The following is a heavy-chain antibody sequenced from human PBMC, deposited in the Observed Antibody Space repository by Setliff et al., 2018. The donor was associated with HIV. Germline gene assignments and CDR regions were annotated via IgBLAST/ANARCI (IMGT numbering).Heavy chain of an antibody. CDR1: GYTFTTYY. D-gene: IGHD3-16*01. CDR3: ARGALGGDYAGALDF. V-gene: IGHV1-46*01. Sequence: GASVKVSCKASGYTFTTYYMHWVRQAPGQGLEWMGGIIPSGGGGTNYAQKFQGRVTITADESTSTAYMELSRLRSDDTAVYYCARGALGGDYAGALDFWGQGTPVTVSS. J-gene: IGHJ4*01. CDR2: IIPSGGGGT.